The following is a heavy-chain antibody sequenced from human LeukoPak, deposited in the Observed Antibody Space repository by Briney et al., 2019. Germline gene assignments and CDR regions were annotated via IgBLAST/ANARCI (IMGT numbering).Heavy chain of an antibody. CDR3: ARGTMVVRRDFDY. D-gene: IGHD4-23*01. Sequence: PGASVKVSCKASGYTFTGYYMHWVRQAPGQGLEWMGRINPNSGGTNYAQKFQGGVTMTRDTSISTAYMELSRLRSDDTAVYYCARGTMVVRRDFDYWGQGTLVTVSS. CDR1: GYTFTGYY. V-gene: IGHV1-2*06. CDR2: INPNSGGT. J-gene: IGHJ4*02.